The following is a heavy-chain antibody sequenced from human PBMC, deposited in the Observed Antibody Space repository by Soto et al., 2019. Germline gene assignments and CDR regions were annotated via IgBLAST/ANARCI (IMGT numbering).Heavy chain of an antibody. CDR1: GFTFSSYG. CDR2: IWYDGSNK. D-gene: IGHD6-13*01. CDR3: ARDRAAAGSGYYYYGMDV. V-gene: IGHV3-33*01. Sequence: GGSLRLSCAASGFTFSSYGMHWVRQAPGKGLEWVAVIWYDGSNKHYADSVKGRFTISRDNSKNTLYLQMNSLRAEDTAVYYCARDRAAAGSGYYYYGMDVWGQGTTVTVS. J-gene: IGHJ6*02.